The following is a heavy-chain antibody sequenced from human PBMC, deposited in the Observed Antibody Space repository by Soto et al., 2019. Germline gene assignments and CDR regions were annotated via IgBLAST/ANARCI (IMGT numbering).Heavy chain of an antibody. V-gene: IGHV3-7*05. CDR3: TRDPYVGLYAAFDT. CDR2: IKHDGSEK. D-gene: IGHD3-16*01. Sequence: EVQLVESGGTLVQPGGSLRLSCVASGFMFSNYWMTWVRQAPGKGLEWVANIKHDGSEKQYVDSVQGRFTISRDNAKNSLYLHIDSLRADDTAVYFCTRDPYVGLYAAFDTWGQGTMVTVSS. J-gene: IGHJ3*02. CDR1: GFMFSNYW.